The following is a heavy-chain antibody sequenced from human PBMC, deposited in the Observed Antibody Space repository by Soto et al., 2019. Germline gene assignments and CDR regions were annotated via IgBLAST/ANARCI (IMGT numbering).Heavy chain of an antibody. CDR3: TKSSGGSSSVGMDY. CDR1: GFIFKNYA. D-gene: IGHD6-6*01. CDR2: ITRDGYNK. V-gene: IGHV3-30*04. J-gene: IGHJ4*02. Sequence: GGALRLSCAGSGFIFKNYALNWVRQAPGKGLEWVASITRDGYNKYYADSVKGRFTISRDNSRDTLSLQMTALRTEDSSIYYCTKSSGGSSSVGMDYWGQGTRVTVSS.